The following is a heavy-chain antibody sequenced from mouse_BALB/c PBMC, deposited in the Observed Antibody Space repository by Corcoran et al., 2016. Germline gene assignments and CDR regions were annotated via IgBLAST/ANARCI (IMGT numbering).Heavy chain of an antibody. V-gene: IGHV1-18*01. D-gene: IGHD1-1*01. CDR1: GYTFTDYN. J-gene: IGHJ2*01. CDR3: ARLGITTFDY. Sequence: EVLLQQSGPELVKPGTSVKISCKASGYTFTDYNMDWVRQSHGKSLEWIGDINPRSGGTIYNQTFKGKATLTLDKSSSTAYMELRSLTSEDTAVYYCARLGITTFDYWGQGTTVTVSS. CDR2: INPRSGGT.